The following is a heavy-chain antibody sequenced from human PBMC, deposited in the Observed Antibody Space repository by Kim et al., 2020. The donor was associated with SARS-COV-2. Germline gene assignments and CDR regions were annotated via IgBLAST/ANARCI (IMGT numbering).Heavy chain of an antibody. J-gene: IGHJ4*02. D-gene: IGHD4-4*01. Sequence: YYNPSLKSRLTISMDKSKNQFSLKLTSVTAADTAVYFCARGPYSDYFDLWGQGALVTVSS. CDR3: ARGPYSDYFDL. V-gene: IGHV4-30-2*01.